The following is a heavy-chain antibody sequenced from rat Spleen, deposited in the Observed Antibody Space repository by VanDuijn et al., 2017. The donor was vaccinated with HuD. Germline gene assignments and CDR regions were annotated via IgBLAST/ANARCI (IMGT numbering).Heavy chain of an antibody. CDR1: GFTFSDYA. D-gene: IGHD1-11*01. Sequence: EVQLVESGGGLVQPGRSLKVSCAASGFTFSDYAMAWVRQTPTRGLEWVASISYEGNSTYYGDSVKGRFTISRDNAKSTLYLQMSSLRSEDTATYYCARHEDYGGYSKDYFEYWGQGVMVTVSS. CDR3: ARHEDYGGYSKDYFEY. CDR2: ISYEGNST. V-gene: IGHV5-22*01. J-gene: IGHJ2*01.